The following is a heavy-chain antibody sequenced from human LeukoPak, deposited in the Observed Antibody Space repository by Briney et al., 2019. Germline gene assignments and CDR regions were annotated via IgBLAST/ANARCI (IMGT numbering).Heavy chain of an antibody. D-gene: IGHD3-16*02. CDR2: IHHDGRI. CDR1: GGSIDSTNW. J-gene: IGHJ4*02. CDR3: ARSHDHLWGNYPDY. V-gene: IGHV4/OR15-8*01. Sequence: SETLSPTCDVSGGSIDSTNWWNWVRQPPGKGLEWIGEIHHDGRINYNPSLKSRVTLSVDKSKNQFSLRLNSVTAADTAMYYCARSHDHLWGNYPDYWGQGTLVTVSS.